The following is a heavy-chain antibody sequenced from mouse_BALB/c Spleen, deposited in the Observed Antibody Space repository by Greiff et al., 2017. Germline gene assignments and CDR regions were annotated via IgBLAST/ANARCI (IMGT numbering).Heavy chain of an antibody. Sequence: VQLQQSGAELAKPGAAVKMSCKASGYTFTSYWMHWVKQRPGQGLEWIGYINPSTGYTEYNQKFKDKATLTADKSSSTAYMQLSSLTSEDSAVYYCARGDGYYGWGQGTTLTVSS. CDR2: INPSTGYT. CDR1: GYTFTSYW. CDR3: ARGDGYYG. J-gene: IGHJ2*01. D-gene: IGHD2-3*01. V-gene: IGHV1-7*01.